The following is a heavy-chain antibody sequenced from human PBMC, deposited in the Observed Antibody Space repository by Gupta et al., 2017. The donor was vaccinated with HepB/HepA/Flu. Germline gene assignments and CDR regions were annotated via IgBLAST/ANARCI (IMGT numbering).Heavy chain of an antibody. D-gene: IGHD6-19*01. CDR3: ARDRISPEIAVAGTDFDY. Sequence: QVQLVQSGAEVKKPGASVKVSCKASGYTFTSYGISWVRQAPGQGLEWMGWISAYNGNTNYAQKLQGRVTMTTDTSTSTAYMELRSLRSDDTAVYYCARDRISPEIAVAGTDFDYWGQGTLVTVSS. J-gene: IGHJ4*02. V-gene: IGHV1-18*01. CDR1: GYTFTSYG. CDR2: ISAYNGNT.